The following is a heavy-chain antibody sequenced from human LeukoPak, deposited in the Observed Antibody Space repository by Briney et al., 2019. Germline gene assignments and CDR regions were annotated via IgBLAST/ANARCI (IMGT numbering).Heavy chain of an antibody. J-gene: IGHJ6*03. Sequence: PGGSLRLSCAASGFTFSSYSMSWVRQAPGKGLEWVSSISSSSSYIYYADSVKGRFTISRDNAKNSLYLQMNSLRAEDTAVYYCARERSPHYDSSASYYYYYYMDVWGKGTTVTVSS. CDR3: ARERSPHYDSSASYYYYYYMDV. V-gene: IGHV3-21*01. CDR1: GFTFSSYS. CDR2: ISSSSSYI. D-gene: IGHD3-22*01.